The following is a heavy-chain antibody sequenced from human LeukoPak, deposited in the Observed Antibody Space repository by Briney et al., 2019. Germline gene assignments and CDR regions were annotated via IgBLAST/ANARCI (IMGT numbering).Heavy chain of an antibody. CDR2: ISYDGSHK. Sequence: GRSLRLSCTASGFTPSSHAMHWVRQAPGKGLEWVAVISYDGSHKYYADSVKGRFTISRDNSKNTLYLQMNSLTAEDTAVYYCARGQEKDDYGSDYWGQGTLVTVSS. J-gene: IGHJ4*02. CDR1: GFTPSSHA. CDR3: ARGQEKDDYGSDY. V-gene: IGHV3-30-3*01. D-gene: IGHD3-10*01.